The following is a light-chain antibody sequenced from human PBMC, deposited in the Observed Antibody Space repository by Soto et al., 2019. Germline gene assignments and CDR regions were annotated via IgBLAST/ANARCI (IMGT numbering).Light chain of an antibody. CDR1: QSVRSY. J-gene: IGKJ1*01. Sequence: EIVLTQSPATLPLSPGERATLSCRASQSVRSYLAWYQQKPGQAPRLLIYDASNRATGIPARFSGSGSGTEFTLTISSLAPEDFAVYYCQQRSNWPRWTFGQGTKVEIK. CDR3: QQRSNWPRWT. V-gene: IGKV3-11*01. CDR2: DAS.